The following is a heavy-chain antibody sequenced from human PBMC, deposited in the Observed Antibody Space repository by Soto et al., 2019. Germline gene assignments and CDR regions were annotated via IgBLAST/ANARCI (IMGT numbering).Heavy chain of an antibody. Sequence: GGSLRLSCAASGFTFSSYSMNWVCQAPGKGLEWVSAISGSGGSTYYADSVKGRFTISRDNSKNTLYLQMNSLRAEDTAVYYCAKDSSPPTYYYDSSGYRQFDYWGQGTLVTVSS. CDR1: GFTFSSYS. J-gene: IGHJ4*02. CDR2: ISGSGGST. V-gene: IGHV3-23*01. D-gene: IGHD3-22*01. CDR3: AKDSSPPTYYYDSSGYRQFDY.